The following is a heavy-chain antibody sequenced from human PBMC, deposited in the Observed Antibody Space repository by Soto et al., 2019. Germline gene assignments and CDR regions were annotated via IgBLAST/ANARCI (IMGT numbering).Heavy chain of an antibody. Sequence: GGLLRHSCAASEFTFSSYALSWVRKAPGKGLKRVTVISANGGVTLYADSVKGRFAMSRDNSKNTLYLQMNSLKTEDTAVYYCTTDPYYYQVVPAAMTHYYYYMDVWGKGTTVTVSS. J-gene: IGHJ6*03. CDR2: ISANGGVT. V-gene: IGHV3-23*01. CDR3: TTDPYYYQVVPAAMTHYYYYMDV. CDR1: EFTFSSYA. D-gene: IGHD2-2*01.